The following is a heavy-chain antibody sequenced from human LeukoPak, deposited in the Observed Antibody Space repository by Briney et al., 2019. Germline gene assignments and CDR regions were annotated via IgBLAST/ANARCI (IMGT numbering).Heavy chain of an antibody. Sequence: GGSLRLSCAASGFTFSDYAMGWVRQAPGKGLQWVSSMSDNGGVSTYYADSVKGRFTISRDNSKNTLFLQMNSLRAEDTAVYYCAKGRPYCGADCAFDYWGQGTLVTVSS. CDR2: MSDNGGVST. D-gene: IGHD2-21*02. J-gene: IGHJ4*02. CDR1: GFTFSDYA. V-gene: IGHV3-23*01. CDR3: AKGRPYCGADCAFDY.